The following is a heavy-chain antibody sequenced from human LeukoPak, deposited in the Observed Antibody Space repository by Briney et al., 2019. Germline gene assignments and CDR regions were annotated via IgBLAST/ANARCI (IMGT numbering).Heavy chain of an antibody. J-gene: IGHJ6*02. CDR1: GYTFTSYG. V-gene: IGHV1-18*01. CDR3: AFTRGYYYYYGMVV. Sequence: ASVKVSCKASGYTFTSYGISWVRQAPGQGLEWMGWISAYNGNTNYAQKLQGRVTMTTDTSTSTAYMELRSLRSDDTAVFYCAFTRGYYYYYGMVVWGQGTTVTVSS. CDR2: ISAYNGNT.